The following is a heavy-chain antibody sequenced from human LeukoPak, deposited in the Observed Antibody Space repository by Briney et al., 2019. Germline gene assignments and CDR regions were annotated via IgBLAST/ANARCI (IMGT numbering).Heavy chain of an antibody. J-gene: IGHJ4*02. CDR1: GGTFSSYA. CDR3: ARAYGSYYYGSGSFDY. D-gene: IGHD3-10*01. CDR2: IIPILGIA. Sequence: ASVKVSCKASGGTFSSYAISWVRQAPGQGLEWMGRIIPILGIANYAQKLQGRVTITADKSTSTAYMELSSLRSEDTAVYYCARAYGSYYYGSGSFDYWGQGTLVTVSS. V-gene: IGHV1-69*04.